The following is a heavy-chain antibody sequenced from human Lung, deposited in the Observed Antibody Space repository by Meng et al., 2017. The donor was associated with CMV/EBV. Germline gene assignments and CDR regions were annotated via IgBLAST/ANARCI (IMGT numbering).Heavy chain of an antibody. CDR2: IYHSGST. CDR3: ARRRGGSGRDC. V-gene: IGHV4-39*01. CDR1: GGSISSNGYY. D-gene: IGHD3-10*01. Sequence: LPLQGPAPRLVKPSATLSLACTVSGGSISSNGYYWDWVRQPPGKGLEWIGAIYHSGSTSYNPSLQSRVTMFVDTSKNQFSLMLTSVTATDTAVYYCARRRGGSGRDCWGQGTLVTVSS. J-gene: IGHJ4*02.